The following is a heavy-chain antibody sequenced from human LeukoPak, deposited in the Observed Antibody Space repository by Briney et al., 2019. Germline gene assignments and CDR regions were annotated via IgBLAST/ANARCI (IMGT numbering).Heavy chain of an antibody. CDR3: ARGSRPFDY. V-gene: IGHV4-34*01. CDR2: INHSGST. D-gene: IGHD6-13*01. CDR1: GGSFSGYY. J-gene: IGHJ4*02. Sequence: SETLSLTCAVYGGSFSGYYWSWIRQPPGKGLEWIGEINHSGSTNYNPSLKSRVTISVDTSKNQFSLKLSSVTAADTAVYYCARGSRPFDYWGQGTLVTVFS.